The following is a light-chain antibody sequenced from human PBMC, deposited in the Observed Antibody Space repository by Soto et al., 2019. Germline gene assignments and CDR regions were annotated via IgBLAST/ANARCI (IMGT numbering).Light chain of an antibody. CDR1: SSDVGGYNY. CDR2: EVS. V-gene: IGLV2-14*01. Sequence: QSALTQPASVSGSHGQSITISCTGTSSDVGGYNYVSWYQQHPGKAPKLMIYEVSNRPSGVSNRFSGSKSGNTASLTISGLQAEDEADYYCSSYAGSNIHHVFGTGTKLTV. J-gene: IGLJ1*01. CDR3: SSYAGSNIHHV.